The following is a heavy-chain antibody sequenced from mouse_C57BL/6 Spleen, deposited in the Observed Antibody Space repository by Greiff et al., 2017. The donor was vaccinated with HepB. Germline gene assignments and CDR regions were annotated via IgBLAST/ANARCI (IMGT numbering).Heavy chain of an antibody. Sequence: VQLQQSGPGLVAPSQSLSITCTVSGFSLTSYAISWVRQPPGKGLEWLGVIWTGGGTNYNSALKSRLSISKDNSKSQVFLKMNSLQTDDTARYYCATPITTGYYYAMDYWGQGTSVTVSS. J-gene: IGHJ4*01. CDR2: IWTGGGT. CDR1: GFSLTSYA. V-gene: IGHV2-9-1*01. CDR3: ATPITTGYYYAMDY. D-gene: IGHD1-1*01.